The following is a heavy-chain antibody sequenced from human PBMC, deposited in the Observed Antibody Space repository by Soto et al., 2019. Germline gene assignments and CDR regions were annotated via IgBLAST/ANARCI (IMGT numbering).Heavy chain of an antibody. CDR2: VFYNGTT. D-gene: IGHD2-15*01. CDR3: ARLVVVSPVANA. CDR1: GGSINTNNYY. V-gene: IGHV4-39*01. Sequence: SATLSLTCTVSGGSINTNNYYWGWVRQPPGKGLELIGSVFYNGTTYYSPSLKSRVTISLATSRTQFSLKLDSVTAADTAVYYCARLVVVSPVANAWGQGTLVTVSS. J-gene: IGHJ5*02.